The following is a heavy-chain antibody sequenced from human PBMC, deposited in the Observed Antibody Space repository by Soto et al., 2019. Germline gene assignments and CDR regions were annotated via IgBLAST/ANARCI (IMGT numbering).Heavy chain of an antibody. CDR2: ISYDGSIQ. J-gene: IGHJ5*02. CDR1: GFTFSTYG. CDR3: AKDGSSWYSGWFDP. V-gene: IGHV3-30*18. D-gene: IGHD6-13*01. Sequence: AGGSLRLSCAASGFTFSTYGMHWVRQAPGKGLEWVAVISYDGSIQYYADSVKGRFTISRDNSKNTLYLQMNSLRAGDTAVYYCAKDGSSWYSGWFDPWGQGTLVTVSS.